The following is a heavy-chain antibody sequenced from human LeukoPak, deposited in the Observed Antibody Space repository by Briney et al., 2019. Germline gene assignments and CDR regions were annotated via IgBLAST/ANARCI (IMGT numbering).Heavy chain of an antibody. V-gene: IGHV4-39*07. CDR3: ARWIQLGIDY. D-gene: IGHD5-18*01. CDR1: GGSISSSSYY. CDR2: IYYSGST. Sequence: PSETLSLTCTVSGGSISSSSYYWGWIRQPPGKGLEWIGSIYYSGSTYYNPSLKSRVTISVDTSKNQFSLKLSSVTAADTAVYYCARWIQLGIDYWGQGTLVTVSS. J-gene: IGHJ4*02.